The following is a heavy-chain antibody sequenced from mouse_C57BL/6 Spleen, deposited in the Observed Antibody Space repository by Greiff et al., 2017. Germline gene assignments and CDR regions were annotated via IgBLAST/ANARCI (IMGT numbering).Heavy chain of an antibody. V-gene: IGHV5-16*01. D-gene: IGHD3-3*01. CDR2: INYDGSST. Sequence: EVQRVESEGGLVQPGSSMKLSCTASGFTFSDYYMAWVRQVPEKGLEWVANINYDGSSTYYLDSLKSRFIISRDNAKNILYLQMSSLKSEDTATYYCARDGGRYYAMDYWGQGTSVTVSS. J-gene: IGHJ4*01. CDR1: GFTFSDYY. CDR3: ARDGGRYYAMDY.